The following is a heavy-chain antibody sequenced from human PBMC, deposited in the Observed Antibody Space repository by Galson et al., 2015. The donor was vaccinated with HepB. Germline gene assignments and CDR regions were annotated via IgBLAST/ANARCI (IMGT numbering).Heavy chain of an antibody. J-gene: IGHJ4*02. V-gene: IGHV3-30*02. CDR3: AKDISPGAEGGLDS. CDR2: IRYDGTTK. CDR1: GFTFSTYG. Sequence: SLRLSCAASGFTFSTYGMHWVRQAPGKGLERVSFIRYDGTTKFYADSVKGRFTISRDNSKNTLYLQMSSLTTEDTAVYYCAKDISPGAEGGLDSWGQGTLVTVSS. D-gene: IGHD3-16*01.